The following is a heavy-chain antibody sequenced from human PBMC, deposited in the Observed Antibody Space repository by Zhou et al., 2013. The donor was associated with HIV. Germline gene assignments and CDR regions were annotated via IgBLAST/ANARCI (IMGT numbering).Heavy chain of an antibody. CDR3: AGPCSSTSCYTLDAFDI. CDR1: GDTFGSYA. CDR2: IIPMHGAA. J-gene: IGHJ3*02. V-gene: IGHV1-69*05. Sequence: QVQLVQSGAEVKKPGSSVKVSCKASGDTFGSYAISWVRQTPGQGLEWMGGIIPMHGAANYAQKFRGRVTITTDESTSTAYMELSSLRSEDTAVYYCAGPCSSTSCYTLDAFDIWAKGQWSPSLQ. D-gene: IGHD2-2*02.